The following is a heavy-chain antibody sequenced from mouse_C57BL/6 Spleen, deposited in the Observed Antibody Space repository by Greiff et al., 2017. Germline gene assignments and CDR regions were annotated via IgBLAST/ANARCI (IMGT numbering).Heavy chain of an antibody. CDR2: ISSGGSYT. CDR3: ASPTYDGYFAY. D-gene: IGHD2-3*01. J-gene: IGHJ3*01. V-gene: IGHV5-6*02. CDR1: GFTFSSYG. Sequence: EVKLEESGGDLVKPGGSLKLSCAASGFTFSSYGMSWVRQTPDKRLEWVATISSGGSYTYYPDSVKGRFTIARDNAKNTLYLQMSSLTSEDAAMYYCASPTYDGYFAYWGQGTLVTVSA.